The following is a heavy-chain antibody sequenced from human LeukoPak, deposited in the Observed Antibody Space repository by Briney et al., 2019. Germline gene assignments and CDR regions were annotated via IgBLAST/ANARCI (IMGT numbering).Heavy chain of an antibody. J-gene: IGHJ3*02. D-gene: IGHD3-10*01. Sequence: SETLSLTCTVSGGSVSSYYWSWIRQPPGKGLEWIGYIYYSGSTNYNPSLKSRVTISVDTSKNQFSLKLSSVTAADTAVYYCARDRAVWDDAFDIWGQGTMVTVSS. CDR2: IYYSGST. CDR1: GGSVSSYY. V-gene: IGHV4-59*02. CDR3: ARDRAVWDDAFDI.